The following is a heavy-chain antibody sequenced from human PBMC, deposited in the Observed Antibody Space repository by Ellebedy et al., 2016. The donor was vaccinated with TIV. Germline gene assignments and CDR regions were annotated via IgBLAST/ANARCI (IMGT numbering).Heavy chain of an antibody. Sequence: GESLKISCVASGFTFDSYAMHWVRQAPGKGLEWVAVISYDGSDKYYADSVKGQFTISRDNSKNTLYLQMNSLRAEDTAVYYCAKGGYTSTWSHFDYWGQGNLVTVSS. CDR3: AKGGYTSTWSHFDY. CDR1: GFTFDSYA. J-gene: IGHJ4*02. V-gene: IGHV3-30*04. CDR2: ISYDGSDK. D-gene: IGHD6-13*01.